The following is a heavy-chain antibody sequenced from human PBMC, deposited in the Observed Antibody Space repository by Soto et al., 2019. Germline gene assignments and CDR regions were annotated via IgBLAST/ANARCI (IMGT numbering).Heavy chain of an antibody. J-gene: IGHJ6*02. CDR3: ARDSWSTVTTGYYGMDV. Sequence: SETLSLTCTVSGGSISSYYWSWIRQPPGKGLEWIGYIYYSGSTNYNPSLKSRVTISVDTSKNQFSLKLSSVTAADTAVYYCARDSWSTVTTGYYGMDVWGQGATVTVSS. V-gene: IGHV4-59*01. CDR2: IYYSGST. CDR1: GGSISSYY. D-gene: IGHD4-17*01.